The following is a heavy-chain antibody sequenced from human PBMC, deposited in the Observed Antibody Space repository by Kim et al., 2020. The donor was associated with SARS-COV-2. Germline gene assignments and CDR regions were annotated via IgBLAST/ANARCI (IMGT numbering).Heavy chain of an antibody. CDR2: ISSSSSTI. CDR3: ASPLDYDFWSGPNYYYYYGMDV. D-gene: IGHD3-3*01. CDR1: GFTFSSYS. J-gene: IGHJ6*02. Sequence: GGSLRLSCAASGFTFSSYSMNWVRQAPGKGLEWVSYISSSSSTIYYADSVKGRFTISRDNAKNSLYLQMNSLRDEDTAVYYCASPLDYDFWSGPNYYYYYGMDVWGQGTTVTVSS. V-gene: IGHV3-48*02.